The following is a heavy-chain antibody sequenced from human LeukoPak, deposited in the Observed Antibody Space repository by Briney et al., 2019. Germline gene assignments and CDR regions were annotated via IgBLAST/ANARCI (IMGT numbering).Heavy chain of an antibody. CDR2: LSHDGSKK. CDR3: ARGLGGYNTVNY. D-gene: IGHD5-12*01. Sequence: GGSLRLSCAASGFTVSGNYMSWVRQAPGKGLEWVAILSHDGSKKYYADSVKGRFTISRDNSRNTLYLQMNGLRAEDTAVYYCARGLGGYNTVNYWGQGTLVTVSS. J-gene: IGHJ4*02. V-gene: IGHV3-30*03. CDR1: GFTVSGNY.